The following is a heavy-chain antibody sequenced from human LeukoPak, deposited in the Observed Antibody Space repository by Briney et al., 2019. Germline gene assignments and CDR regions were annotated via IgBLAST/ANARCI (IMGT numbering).Heavy chain of an antibody. CDR3: ATDRNSAKYYDY. CDR2: IYYDGSNQ. D-gene: IGHD1-26*01. J-gene: IGHJ4*02. V-gene: IGHV3-33*01. CDR1: GLRFRNYG. Sequence: SGGSLRLSCVVSGLRFRNYGMHWVRQAPGKGLEWVAVIYYDGSNQYYVDSVKGRFTVSRDNAKNTLYLQMDSLRAEDTAVYYCATDRNSAKYYDYWGQGTLVTVSS.